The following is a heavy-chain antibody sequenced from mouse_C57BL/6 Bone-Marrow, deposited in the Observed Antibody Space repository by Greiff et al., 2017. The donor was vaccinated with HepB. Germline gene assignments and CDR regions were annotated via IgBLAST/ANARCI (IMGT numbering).Heavy chain of an antibody. J-gene: IGHJ4*01. V-gene: IGHV1-64*01. CDR2: IHPNSGST. Sequence: VQLQQSGAELVKPGASVKLSCKASGYTFTSYWMHWVKQRPGQGLEWIGMIHPNSGSTNYNEKFKSKATLTVDKSSSTAYMQLSSLTSEDSAVYYCARWLLPLYAMDYWGQGTSVTVSS. CDR3: ARWLLPLYAMDY. CDR1: GYTFTSYW. D-gene: IGHD2-3*01.